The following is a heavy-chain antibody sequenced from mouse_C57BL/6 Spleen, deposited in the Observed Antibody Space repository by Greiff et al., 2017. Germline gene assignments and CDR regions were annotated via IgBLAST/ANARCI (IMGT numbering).Heavy chain of an antibody. V-gene: IGHV1-80*01. Sequence: QVQLLQSGAELVKPGASVKISCKASGYAFSSYWMNWVKQRPGKGLEWIGQIYPGDGDTNYNGKLKGKATMTADKSTSTAYMQLSSLNAEDSAVYFCARWEGYSHYWGQGTTLTVSS. D-gene: IGHD2-12*01. CDR2: IYPGDGDT. J-gene: IGHJ2*01. CDR3: ARWEGYSHY. CDR1: GYAFSSYW.